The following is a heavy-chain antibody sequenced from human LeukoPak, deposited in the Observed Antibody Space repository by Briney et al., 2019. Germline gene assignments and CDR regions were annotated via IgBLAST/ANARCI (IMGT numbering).Heavy chain of an antibody. V-gene: IGHV1-18*01. CDR3: ASGRGASSAIPAGV. D-gene: IGHD3-22*01. J-gene: IGHJ6*02. Sequence: GASVKVSCKASGYTFTSYGISWVRQAPGQGLEWMGWISAYNGNTNYAQKLQGRVTMTRDTSTSTVYMELSSLRSEDTAVYYCASGRGASSAIPAGVWGQGTTVTVSS. CDR1: GYTFTSYG. CDR2: ISAYNGNT.